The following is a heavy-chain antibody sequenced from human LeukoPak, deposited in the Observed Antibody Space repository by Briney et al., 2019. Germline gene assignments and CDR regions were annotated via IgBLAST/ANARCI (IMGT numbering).Heavy chain of an antibody. J-gene: IGHJ4*02. CDR3: VRHLSDITSCPNY. CDR1: GYSFTSYW. Sequence: KPGESLKISCKGSGYSFTSYWIGWVRQMPGEGLEWMGIIYPGDSDTRYSPSFQGQVTISADKSIRTAYLQWNSLKASDTAIYYCVRHLSDITSCPNYWGPGTLITVAS. V-gene: IGHV5-51*01. D-gene: IGHD2-2*01. CDR2: IYPGDSDT.